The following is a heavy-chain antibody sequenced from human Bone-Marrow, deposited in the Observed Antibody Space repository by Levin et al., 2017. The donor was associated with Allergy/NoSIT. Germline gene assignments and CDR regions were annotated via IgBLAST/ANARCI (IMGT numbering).Heavy chain of an antibody. D-gene: IGHD1-1*01. CDR3: ARDNFRWGAVDI. CDR1: GFSLSTYN. V-gene: IGHV3-48*02. J-gene: IGHJ3*02. CDR2: IHGRNSPI. Sequence: QPGGSLRLSCVASGFSLSTYNMDWVRQAPGKGLEWISYIHGRNSPIYYADSVKGRFTIFRDNAKNSLYLQMNSLRDEDTAIYYCARDNFRWGAVDIWGQGTMVTVSS.